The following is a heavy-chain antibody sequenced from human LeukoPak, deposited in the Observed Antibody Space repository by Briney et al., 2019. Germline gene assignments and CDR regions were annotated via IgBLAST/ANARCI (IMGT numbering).Heavy chain of an antibody. CDR2: IKYDGSLK. D-gene: IGHD3-22*01. CDR3: ASSHDSSGND. Sequence: PGGSLRLSCAASGFSFSSYWMAWVRQAPGKGLEWVANIKYDGSLKFYGGSVKGRFTISRDNTKNSLYLEMNGLRVDDTALYFCASSHDSSGNDWGQGTMVTVSS. V-gene: IGHV3-7*01. CDR1: GFSFSSYW. J-gene: IGHJ4*02.